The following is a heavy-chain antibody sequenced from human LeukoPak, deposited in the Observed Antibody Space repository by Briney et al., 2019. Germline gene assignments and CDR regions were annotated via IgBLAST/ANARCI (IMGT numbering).Heavy chain of an antibody. Sequence: SETLSLTCAVYGGSFSGYYWSWIRQPPGKGLEWFGEINHSGSTNYNPSLKSRVTISVDTSKNQFSLKLSSVTAADTAVYYCARDLILYSYGPRTRFDYWGQGTLVTVSS. CDR1: GGSFSGYY. D-gene: IGHD5-18*01. J-gene: IGHJ4*02. CDR3: ARDLILYSYGPRTRFDY. CDR2: INHSGST. V-gene: IGHV4-34*01.